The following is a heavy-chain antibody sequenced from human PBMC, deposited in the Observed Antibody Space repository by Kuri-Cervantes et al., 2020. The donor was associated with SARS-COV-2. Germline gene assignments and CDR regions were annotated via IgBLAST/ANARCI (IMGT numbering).Heavy chain of an antibody. CDR1: GGSISSSSYY. D-gene: IGHD1-26*01. Sequence: ESLKISCTVSGGSISSSSYYWGWIRQPPGKGLEWIGSIYYSGSTYYNPSLMSRATISVDKSNNQFSLELTSVTAADTAVYYCARGKGGDNDWFDPWGQGTLVTVSS. J-gene: IGHJ5*02. V-gene: IGHV4-39*07. CDR3: ARGKGGDNDWFDP. CDR2: IYYSGST.